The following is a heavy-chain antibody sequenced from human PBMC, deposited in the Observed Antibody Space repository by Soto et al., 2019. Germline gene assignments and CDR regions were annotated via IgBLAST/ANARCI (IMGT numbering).Heavy chain of an antibody. V-gene: IGHV3-33*01. CDR3: ARDPRPLGGGGYYPI. D-gene: IGHD3-3*01. J-gene: IGHJ4*02. Sequence: PGGSLRLSCAASGFTFSSYGMHWVRQAPGKGLEWVAVIWYDGSNKYYADSVKGRFTISRDNSKNTLYLQMNSLRAEDTAAYYCARDPRPLGGGGYYPIWGQGTLVTVSS. CDR2: IWYDGSNK. CDR1: GFTFSSYG.